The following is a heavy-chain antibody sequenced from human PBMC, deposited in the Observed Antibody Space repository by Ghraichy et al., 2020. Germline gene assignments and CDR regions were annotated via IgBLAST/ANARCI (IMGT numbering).Heavy chain of an antibody. Sequence: GGSLRLSCVGSGFTLSGFGTNWVRQSPGKGLEWVSYSSSSGRSTFYADSVKGRFTISRDNAKNSLSLQMNSLRDEDTAVYYCARASMVVRFYYYNGMDVWGQGTTVTVSS. CDR1: GFTLSGFG. CDR3: ARASMVVRFYYYNGMDV. CDR2: SSSSGRST. J-gene: IGHJ6*02. D-gene: IGHD2-15*01. V-gene: IGHV3-48*02.